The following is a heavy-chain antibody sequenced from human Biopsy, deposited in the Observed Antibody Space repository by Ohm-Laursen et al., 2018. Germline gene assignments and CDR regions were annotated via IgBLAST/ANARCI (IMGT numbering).Heavy chain of an antibody. Sequence: SLRLSCTASGFDFSDYSVSWVRQAPGKGLEWVSYINVPSSHIYYGASVRGRFTISRDNAENSVVLQMNSLRAEDTAVYYCVRSFSSSGYFRCDAFDVWGQGTMVTVSS. J-gene: IGHJ3*01. D-gene: IGHD3-22*01. V-gene: IGHV3-48*01. CDR1: GFDFSDYS. CDR2: INVPSSHI. CDR3: VRSFSSSGYFRCDAFDV.